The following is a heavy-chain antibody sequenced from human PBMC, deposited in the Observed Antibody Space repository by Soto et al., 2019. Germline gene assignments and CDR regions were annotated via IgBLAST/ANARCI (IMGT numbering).Heavy chain of an antibody. CDR1: GFTFSSYG. CDR2: ISYDGSNK. J-gene: IGHJ6*02. D-gene: IGHD2-15*01. Sequence: GGSLRLSCAASGFTFSSYGMHWVRQAPGKGLEWVAVISYDGSNKYYADSVKGRFTISRDNSKNTLYLQMNSLRAEDTAVYYCAKDRLVAAIWYYGMDVWGQGTTVTVSS. V-gene: IGHV3-30*18. CDR3: AKDRLVAAIWYYGMDV.